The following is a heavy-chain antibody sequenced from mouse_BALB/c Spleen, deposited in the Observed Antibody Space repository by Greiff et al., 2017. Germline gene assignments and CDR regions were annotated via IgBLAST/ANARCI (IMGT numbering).Heavy chain of an antibody. CDR3: ASYGIYAWFAY. CDR1: GFTFSSYA. V-gene: IGHV5-6-5*01. Sequence: EVQGVESGGGLVKPGGSLKLSCAASGFTFSSYAMSWVRQTPEKRLEWVASISSGGSTYYPDSVKGRFTISRDNARNILYLQMSSLRSEDTAMYYCASYGIYAWFAYWGQGTLVTVSA. CDR2: ISSGGST. J-gene: IGHJ3*01. D-gene: IGHD2-1*01.